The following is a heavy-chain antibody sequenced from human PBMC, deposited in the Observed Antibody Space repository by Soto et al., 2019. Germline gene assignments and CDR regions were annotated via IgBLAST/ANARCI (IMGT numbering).Heavy chain of an antibody. D-gene: IGHD5-18*01. CDR1: GGTFSSYA. V-gene: IGHV1-69*05. Sequence: ASVKVSCKASGGTFSSYAISWVRQAPGQGLEWMGGIIPIFGTANYAQKFQGRVTMTRDTSISTAYMELSRLRSDDTAVYYCARMGYSYGSYYYGMDVWGQGTTVTVSS. J-gene: IGHJ6*02. CDR3: ARMGYSYGSYYYGMDV. CDR2: IIPIFGTA.